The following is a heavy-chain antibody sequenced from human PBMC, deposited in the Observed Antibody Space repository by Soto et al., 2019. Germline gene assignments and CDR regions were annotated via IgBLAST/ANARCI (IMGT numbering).Heavy chain of an antibody. Sequence: GGSLRLSCAASGFTFSSYGMHWVRQAPGKGLEWVAVIWYDGSNKYYADSVKGRFTISRDNSKNTLYLQMNSLRAEDTAVYYCARGSGYDSFFDYWGQGTLVTV. J-gene: IGHJ4*02. CDR2: IWYDGSNK. D-gene: IGHD5-12*01. V-gene: IGHV3-33*01. CDR3: ARGSGYDSFFDY. CDR1: GFTFSSYG.